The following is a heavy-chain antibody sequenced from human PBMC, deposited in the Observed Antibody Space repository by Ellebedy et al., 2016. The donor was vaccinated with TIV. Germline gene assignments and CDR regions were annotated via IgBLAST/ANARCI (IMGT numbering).Heavy chain of an antibody. CDR3: AREDSTNYGSGYDF. V-gene: IGHV1-2*02. D-gene: IGHD3-10*01. CDR2: ISPNNGGI. J-gene: IGHJ4*02. CDR1: GDTLTGHY. Sequence: AASVKVSCKASGDTLTGHYMHWVRQAPGQGLEWMGWISPNNGGISYAQKFQGRVTMTRDTSISTAYMELSRLRSDDTAVYYCAREDSTNYGSGYDFWGQGTLVTVSS.